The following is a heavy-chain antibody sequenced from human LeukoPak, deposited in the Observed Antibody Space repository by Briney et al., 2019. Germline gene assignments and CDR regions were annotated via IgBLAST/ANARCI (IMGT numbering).Heavy chain of an antibody. CDR1: GYTFTSYA. D-gene: IGHD6-19*01. J-gene: IGHJ5*02. Sequence: ASVKVSCKASGYTFTSYAMNWVRQAPGQGLEWMGWINTNTGNPTYAQGFTGRFVFSLDTSVSTAYQQISSLKAEDTAVYYCARDRGPYSSGWYRGFDPWGQGTLVTVSS. CDR2: INTNTGNP. CDR3: ARDRGPYSSGWYRGFDP. V-gene: IGHV7-4-1*02.